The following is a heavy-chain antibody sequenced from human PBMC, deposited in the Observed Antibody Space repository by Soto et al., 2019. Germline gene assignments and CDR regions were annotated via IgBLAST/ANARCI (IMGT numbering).Heavy chain of an antibody. CDR2: MNPNSGNT. Sequence: ASVKVSCKASGYTLTSYDINWVRQATGQGLEWMGWMNPNSGNTGYAQKFQGRVTMTRNTSISTAYMELSSLRSEDTAVYYCATGWGQQLARGDYWGQGTLVTVSS. J-gene: IGHJ4*02. V-gene: IGHV1-8*01. CDR3: ATGWGQQLARGDY. D-gene: IGHD6-13*01. CDR1: GYTLTSYD.